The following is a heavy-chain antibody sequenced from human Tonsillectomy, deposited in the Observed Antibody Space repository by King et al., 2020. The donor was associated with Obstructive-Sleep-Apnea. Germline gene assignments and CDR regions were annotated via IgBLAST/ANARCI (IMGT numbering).Heavy chain of an antibody. D-gene: IGHD3-10*01. CDR3: ARDMVYYYGSWGYPDYYYGIDV. CDR2: INTNTGNP. CDR1: GYTFTSYA. J-gene: IGHJ6*02. Sequence: VQLVQSGSELKKPGASVKVSCKASGYTFTSYAMNWVRQAPGQGLEGMGWINTNTGNPTYAQGFTGRFVFSLDTSVSTAYLQISSLKAEDTAVYYCARDMVYYYGSWGYPDYYYGIDVWGQGTPVTVSS. V-gene: IGHV7-4-1*02.